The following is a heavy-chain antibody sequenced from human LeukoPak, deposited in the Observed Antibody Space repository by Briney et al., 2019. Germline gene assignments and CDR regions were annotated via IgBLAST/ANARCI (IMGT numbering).Heavy chain of an antibody. CDR3: ARGRAAAATGWLDP. D-gene: IGHD6-13*01. CDR2: ISAYNGNT. Sequence: ASVKVSCKASGYTFTSYGISWVRQAPGQGLEWMGWISAYNGNTNYAQKLPGRVTMTTDTSTSTAYMELRSLRSDDTAVYYCARGRAAAATGWLDPWGQGTLVTVSS. CDR1: GYTFTSYG. J-gene: IGHJ5*02. V-gene: IGHV1-18*04.